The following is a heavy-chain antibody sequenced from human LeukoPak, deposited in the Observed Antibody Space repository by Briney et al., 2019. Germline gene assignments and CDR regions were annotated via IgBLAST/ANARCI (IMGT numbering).Heavy chain of an antibody. D-gene: IGHD3-22*01. CDR2: ISYDGSNK. Sequence: GGSLRLSCAASGFTFSSYGMHWVRQAPGKGLEWVAVISYDGSNKYNADSVKGRFTISRDNSKNTLYLQMNSLRAEDTAVYYCAAPYYDSSGPYIPGAYWGQGTLVTVSS. CDR3: AAPYYDSSGPYIPGAY. CDR1: GFTFSSYG. J-gene: IGHJ4*02. V-gene: IGHV3-30*03.